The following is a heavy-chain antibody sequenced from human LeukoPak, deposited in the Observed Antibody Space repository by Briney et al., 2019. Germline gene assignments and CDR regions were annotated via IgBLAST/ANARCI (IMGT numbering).Heavy chain of an antibody. CDR3: ARDILTKQAYSGYDN. J-gene: IGHJ4*02. V-gene: IGHV3-48*02. D-gene: IGHD5-12*01. CDR1: GFTFSSYS. Sequence: GGSLRLSCAASGFTFSSYSMNWVRQAPGKGLEWVSYISSSSNTIYYADSVKGRFTISRDNAKNSLYLQMNSLRDEGTAVYYCARDILTKQAYSGYDNWGQGTLVTVSS. CDR2: ISSSSNTI.